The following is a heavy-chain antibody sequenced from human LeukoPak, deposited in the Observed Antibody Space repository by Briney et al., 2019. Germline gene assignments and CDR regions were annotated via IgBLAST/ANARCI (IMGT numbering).Heavy chain of an antibody. Sequence: GGSLRLSCAASGFTFSSYTMSWVRQAPGKGLEWVSSISGSSRHKYYADSVKGRFTISRDNAKNSLYLQMNSLRAEDTAVYYCARTANFAAGYYIDYWGQGTLVTVSS. CDR2: ISGSSRHK. J-gene: IGHJ4*02. D-gene: IGHD6-13*01. CDR1: GFTFSSYT. V-gene: IGHV3-21*01. CDR3: ARTANFAAGYYIDY.